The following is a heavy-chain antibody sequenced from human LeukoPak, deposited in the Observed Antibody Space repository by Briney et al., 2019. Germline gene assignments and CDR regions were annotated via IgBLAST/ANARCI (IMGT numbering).Heavy chain of an antibody. CDR1: GYTFTSYG. CDR3: ARDLGYYDIVTGYYIGYFDY. CDR2: INPHTGGT. D-gene: IGHD3-9*01. Sequence: ASVKVSCKASGYTFTSYGISWVRQAPGQGLEWMGWINPHTGGTNYAQKFQGRVTMTRDTSISTAYMELSRLTSDDTAVYYCARDLGYYDIVTGYYIGYFDYWGQGTLVTVSS. J-gene: IGHJ4*02. V-gene: IGHV1-2*02.